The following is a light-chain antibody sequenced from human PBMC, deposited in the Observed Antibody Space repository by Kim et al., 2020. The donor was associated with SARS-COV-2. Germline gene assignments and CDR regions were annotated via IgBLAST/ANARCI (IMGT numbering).Light chain of an antibody. J-gene: IGLJ3*02. Sequence: SSELTQPPSVSVSPGQTAKITCSGDALPKQYAYWYQQKPGQAPVVVIYKDIERPSGIPERFSGSRSGTTATLTISGVQAEDEADYYCQSADSSGIYKVFGGGTKVTVL. CDR1: ALPKQY. V-gene: IGLV3-25*03. CDR2: KDI. CDR3: QSADSSGIYKV.